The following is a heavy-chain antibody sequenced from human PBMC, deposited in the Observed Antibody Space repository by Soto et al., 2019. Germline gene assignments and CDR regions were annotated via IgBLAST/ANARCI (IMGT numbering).Heavy chain of an antibody. V-gene: IGHV3-23*01. D-gene: IGHD4-17*01. CDR3: AKASGDYGDLNYFDY. CDR1: GFTFSSYA. Sequence: GGSLRLSCAASGFTFSSYAMSWVRQAPGKGLEWVSAISGSGGSTYYADSVKGRFTISRDNSKNTLYLQMNSLRAEDTAVYYCAKASGDYGDLNYFDYWGQGTLVTVSS. J-gene: IGHJ4*02. CDR2: ISGSGGST.